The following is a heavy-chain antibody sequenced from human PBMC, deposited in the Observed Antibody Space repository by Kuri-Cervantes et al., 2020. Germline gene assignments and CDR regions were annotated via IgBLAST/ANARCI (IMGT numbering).Heavy chain of an antibody. CDR2: ISWNSGSI. Sequence: SLKISCAASGFTFDDYAMHWVRQAPGKGLEWVSGISWNSGSIGYADSVKGRFTISRDNSKNTLYLQMNSLRAEDTAVYYCAAGRSGGFFYFDYWGQGTLVTVSS. D-gene: IGHD6-13*01. V-gene: IGHV3-9*01. CDR3: AAGRSGGFFYFDY. CDR1: GFTFDDYA. J-gene: IGHJ4*02.